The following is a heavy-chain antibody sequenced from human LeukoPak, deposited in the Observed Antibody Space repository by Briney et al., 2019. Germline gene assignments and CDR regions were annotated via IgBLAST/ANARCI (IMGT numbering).Heavy chain of an antibody. Sequence: SETLSLTCTVSGGSISSSSYYWGWIRQPPGKGLEWIGSIYYSGSTYYNPSLKSRVTISVDKSKNQFSLKLSSVTAADTAVYYCARGTRLVFDYWGQGTLVTVSS. V-gene: IGHV4-39*07. CDR1: GGSISSSSYY. CDR2: IYYSGST. D-gene: IGHD3-3*01. J-gene: IGHJ4*02. CDR3: ARGTRLVFDY.